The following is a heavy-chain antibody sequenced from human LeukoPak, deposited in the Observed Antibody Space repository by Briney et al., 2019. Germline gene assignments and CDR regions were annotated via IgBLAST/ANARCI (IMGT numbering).Heavy chain of an antibody. Sequence: ASVKVSCKASGYTFTSYGISWVRQAPGQGLEWMGWTSAYNGNTNYAQKLQGRVTMTTDTSTSTAYMELRSLRSDDTAVYYCARATQYSGSYYFDYWGQGTLVTVSS. CDR1: GYTFTSYG. CDR2: TSAYNGNT. J-gene: IGHJ4*02. D-gene: IGHD1-26*01. V-gene: IGHV1-18*01. CDR3: ARATQYSGSYYFDY.